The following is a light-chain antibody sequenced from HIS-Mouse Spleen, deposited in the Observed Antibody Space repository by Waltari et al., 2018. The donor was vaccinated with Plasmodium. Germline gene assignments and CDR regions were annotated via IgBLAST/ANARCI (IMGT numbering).Light chain of an antibody. CDR1: QGISNY. Sequence: DIQLTQSPSSLSAPVGDRVTITCQASQGISNYLNWYQQKPGKAPKLLIYDASNLETGVPSRFSGSGSGTDFTFTISSLQPEDIATYYCQQYDNLPYTFGQGTKVEIK. J-gene: IGKJ2*01. CDR2: DAS. V-gene: IGKV1-33*01. CDR3: QQYDNLPYT.